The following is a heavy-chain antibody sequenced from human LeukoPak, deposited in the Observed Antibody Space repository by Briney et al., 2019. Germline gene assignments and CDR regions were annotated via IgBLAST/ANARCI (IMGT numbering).Heavy chain of an antibody. CDR3: ARHMSLAYCGGDCYSGTFDC. D-gene: IGHD2-21*02. CDR2: IYYSGST. J-gene: IGHJ4*02. Sequence: SETLSLTCTVSGGSISSYYWSWIRQPPGKGLEWIGYIYYSGSTNYNPSLKSRVTISVDTSKNQFSLKLSSVTAADTAVYYCARHMSLAYCGGDCYSGTFDCWGQGTLVTVSS. CDR1: GGSISSYY. V-gene: IGHV4-59*08.